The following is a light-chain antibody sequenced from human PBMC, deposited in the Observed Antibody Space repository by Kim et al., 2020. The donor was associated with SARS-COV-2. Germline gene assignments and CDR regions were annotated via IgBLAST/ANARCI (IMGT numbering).Light chain of an antibody. CDR2: GKN. Sequence: SSELTQDPAVSVALGQTVRITCQGDSLRSYYATWYQQKSGQAPILVIYGKNNRPSGIPDRISGSSSGNTASLTITGTQAGDEADYYCNSRDSNDNVVFGG. CDR3: NSRDSNDNVV. CDR1: SLRSYY. V-gene: IGLV3-19*01. J-gene: IGLJ2*01.